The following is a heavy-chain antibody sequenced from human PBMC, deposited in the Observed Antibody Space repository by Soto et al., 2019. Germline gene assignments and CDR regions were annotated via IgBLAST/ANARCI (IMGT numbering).Heavy chain of an antibody. J-gene: IGHJ2*01. CDR1: GFTFSSYS. CDR3: ARDPQGPHWYFDR. V-gene: IGHV3-21*01. Sequence: GGSLRLSCAASGFTFSSYSMNWVRQAPGKGLEWVSSISSSSSHIYYADSVKGRFTISRDNAKNSLYLQMNSLRAEDTAVYYCARDPQGPHWYFDRWGRGTLVTVSS. CDR2: ISSSSSHI.